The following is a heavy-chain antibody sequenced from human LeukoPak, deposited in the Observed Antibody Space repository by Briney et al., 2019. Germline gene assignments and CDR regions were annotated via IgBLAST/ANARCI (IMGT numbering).Heavy chain of an antibody. CDR1: GGTFISYA. CDR3: ARGDSSGLDY. J-gene: IGHJ4*02. D-gene: IGHD6-19*01. V-gene: IGHV1-69*13. CDR2: IIPIFGTA. Sequence: ASVKVSCKASGGTFISYAISWVRQAPGQGLEWMGGIIPIFGTANYAQKFQGRVTITADESTSTAYMELSSLRSKDTAVYYCARGDSSGLDYWGQGTLVTVSS.